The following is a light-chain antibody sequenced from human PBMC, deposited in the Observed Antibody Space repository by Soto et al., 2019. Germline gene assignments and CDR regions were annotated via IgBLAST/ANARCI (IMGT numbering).Light chain of an antibody. CDR2: DVS. V-gene: IGLV2-14*03. J-gene: IGLJ1*01. CDR1: SSDVGGYNH. Sequence: QSVLTHPASVSGSPGQSITISCTGTSSDVGGYNHVSWYQQHPGKAPKLMIYDVSNRPSGVSNRFFGSKSDNTASLTISGLQAEHEADYSCTSYASSSTDVFRTGTKATVL. CDR3: TSYASSSTDV.